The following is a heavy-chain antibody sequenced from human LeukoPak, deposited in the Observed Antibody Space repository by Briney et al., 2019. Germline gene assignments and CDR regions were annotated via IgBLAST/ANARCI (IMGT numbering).Heavy chain of an antibody. CDR3: AKDQYSGSYYWFDP. D-gene: IGHD1-26*01. CDR1: GFTFSSYA. J-gene: IGHJ5*02. V-gene: IGHV3-23*01. Sequence: GGSLRLSCAASGFTFSSYAMSWVRQAPGKGLEWVSSLSGSGGNTYYADSVKGRFTISRGNSKNALYLQMNSLRAEDTAVYYCAKDQYSGSYYWFDPWGQGTLVTVSS. CDR2: LSGSGGNT.